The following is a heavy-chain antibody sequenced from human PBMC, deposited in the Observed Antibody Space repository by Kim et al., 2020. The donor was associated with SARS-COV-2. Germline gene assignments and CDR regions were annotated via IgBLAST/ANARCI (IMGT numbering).Heavy chain of an antibody. CDR2: ISGSGGST. J-gene: IGHJ2*01. V-gene: IGHV3-23*01. CDR1: GFTFSSYA. D-gene: IGHD4-17*01. Sequence: GGSLRLSCAASGFTFSSYAMSWVRQAPGKGLEWVSAISGSGGSTYYADSVKGRFTISRDNSKNTLYLQMNSLRAEDTAVYYCAKAGGHYGDYYWYFDLWGRGTLVTVSS. CDR3: AKAGGHYGDYYWYFDL.